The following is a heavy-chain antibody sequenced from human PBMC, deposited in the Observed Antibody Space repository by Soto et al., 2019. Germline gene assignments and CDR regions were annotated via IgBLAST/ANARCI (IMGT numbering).Heavy chain of an antibody. CDR3: ARERGLDTGGYYYYGMDV. V-gene: IGHV1-18*01. J-gene: IGHJ6*02. CDR1: GYIFTSYG. Sequence: QVQLVQSGAEVKKPGASVKVSCKGSGYIFTSYGISWVRQAPGQGLEWMGWISAYNGNTNYAQKLQGRVTMTTDTSTSTAYMELRRLRSDDTAVYYCARERGLDTGGYYYYGMDVWGQGTTVTVSS. D-gene: IGHD1-26*01. CDR2: ISAYNGNT.